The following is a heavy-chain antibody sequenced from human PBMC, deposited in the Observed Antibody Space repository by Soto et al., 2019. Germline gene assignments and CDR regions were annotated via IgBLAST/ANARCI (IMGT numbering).Heavy chain of an antibody. D-gene: IGHD3-10*01. V-gene: IGHV3-7*01. Sequence: EVQVVESGGGLVQPGGSLRLSCEASGFTFSSYWMTWVRQAPGKGLEWVANIKQDGSEKYYVDSVKGRFTISRDNAKNSLYLQMNILRAEDTAVYSCARAGSNYFAAGRYLPYYMDVWGKGTTVTVSS. CDR2: IKQDGSEK. CDR1: GFTFSSYW. J-gene: IGHJ6*03. CDR3: ARAGSNYFAAGRYLPYYMDV.